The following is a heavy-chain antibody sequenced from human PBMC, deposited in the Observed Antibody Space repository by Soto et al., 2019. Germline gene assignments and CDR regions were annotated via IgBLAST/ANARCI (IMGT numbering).Heavy chain of an antibody. V-gene: IGHV1-8*01. D-gene: IGHD3-10*01. CDR1: GYTFTSYD. J-gene: IGHJ6*02. Sequence: ASVKVSCKASGYTFTSYDINWVRQATGQGLEWMGWMNPNSGNTGYAQKFQGRVTMTRNTSISTAYMELSSLRSEDTAVYYCARADAMVRGVIPRGMDVWGQGITVTVSS. CDR2: MNPNSGNT. CDR3: ARADAMVRGVIPRGMDV.